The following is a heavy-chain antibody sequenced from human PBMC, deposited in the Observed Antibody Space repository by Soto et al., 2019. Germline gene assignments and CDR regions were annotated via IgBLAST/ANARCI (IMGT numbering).Heavy chain of an antibody. CDR3: AKDRVLMVYAYEV. Sequence: EVQLLEAGGGLVQPGGSLRLSCAASGFTFSSYAMSWVRQAPGQGLEWVSAISGSGGSTFYADSVKGRFTISRYNSKNPMYLPMNSLRAEDTAVYYWAKDRVLMVYAYEVWGQGTLVTVSS. CDR1: GFTFSSYA. J-gene: IGHJ4*02. D-gene: IGHD2-8*01. V-gene: IGHV3-23*01. CDR2: ISGSGGST.